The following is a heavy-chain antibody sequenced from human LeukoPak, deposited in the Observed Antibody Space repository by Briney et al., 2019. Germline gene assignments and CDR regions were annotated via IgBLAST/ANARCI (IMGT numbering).Heavy chain of an antibody. CDR3: ARDGSGTSVHYYYYMDV. J-gene: IGHJ6*03. D-gene: IGHD3-10*01. CDR1: GGSISSYY. CDR2: INHSGST. V-gene: IGHV4-34*01. Sequence: SETLSLTCTVSGGSISSYYWSWIRQPPGKGLEWIGEINHSGSTNYNPSLKSRVTISVDTSKNQFSLKLSSVTAADTAVYYCARDGSGTSVHYYYYMDVWGKGTTVTVSS.